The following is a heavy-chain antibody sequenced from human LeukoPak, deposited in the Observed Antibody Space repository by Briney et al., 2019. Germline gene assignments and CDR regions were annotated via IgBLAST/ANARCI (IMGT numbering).Heavy chain of an antibody. J-gene: IGHJ6*03. CDR3: ARGVPYSNYAHDDYYYYMDV. V-gene: IGHV1-69*05. Sequence: GASVKVSCKASGGTFSSYAISWVRQAPGQGLEWMGGIIPIFGTANYAQKFQGRVTITTDESTSTAYMELSSLRSEDTAVYYCARGVPYSNYAHDDYYYYMDVWGKGTTVTVSS. CDR2: IIPIFGTA. D-gene: IGHD4-11*01. CDR1: GGTFSSYA.